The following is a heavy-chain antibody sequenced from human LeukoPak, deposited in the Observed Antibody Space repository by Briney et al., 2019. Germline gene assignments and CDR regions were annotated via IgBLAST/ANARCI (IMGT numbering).Heavy chain of an antibody. Sequence: SQTLSLTCAISGDSVSSNSAAWNWMRQSPSRGLEWLGGTYYRSKWYNGYAVFVKSRISVNPDTSKNQFSLQLNSVTPEDTAVYYCARSGSGGWIDYWGQGTLVTVSS. CDR1: GDSVSSNSAA. J-gene: IGHJ4*02. V-gene: IGHV6-1*01. CDR3: ARSGSGGWIDY. D-gene: IGHD6-19*01. CDR2: TYYRSKWYN.